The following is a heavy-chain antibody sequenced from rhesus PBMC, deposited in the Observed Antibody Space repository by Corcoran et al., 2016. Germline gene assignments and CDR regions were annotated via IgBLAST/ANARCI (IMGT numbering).Heavy chain of an antibody. D-gene: IGHD5-24*01. V-gene: IGHV4-127*01. CDR3: AREIQRVQFIDY. CDR2: TGYSSDST. CDR1: GYSISSGYG. J-gene: IGHJ4*01. Sequence: QVQLQESGPGLVKPSETLSLTCAVPGYSISSGYGWSWIRQPPGKGLEWIGYTGYSSDSTKHNPALQDRVTISKDTSKNQFSLKLGAVTAADSAVYYCAREIQRVQFIDYWGQGVLVTVSS.